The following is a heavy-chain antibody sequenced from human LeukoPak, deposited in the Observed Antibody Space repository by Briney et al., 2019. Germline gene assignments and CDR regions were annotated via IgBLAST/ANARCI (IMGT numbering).Heavy chain of an antibody. CDR2: IYYSGST. CDR1: GGSISNTNW. CDR3: ARGYDSSGYPDY. Sequence: SETLSLTCGVSGGSISNTNWWSWVRQPPGKGLGWIGYIYYSGSTYYNPSLKSRVTISVDTSKNQFSLKLSSVTAADTAVYYCARGYDSSGYPDYWGQGTLVTVSS. D-gene: IGHD3-22*01. V-gene: IGHV4-4*02. J-gene: IGHJ4*02.